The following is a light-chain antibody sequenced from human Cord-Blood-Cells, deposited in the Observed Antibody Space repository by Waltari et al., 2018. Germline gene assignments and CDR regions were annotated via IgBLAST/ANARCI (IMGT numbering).Light chain of an antibody. CDR1: SSDGGGHHY. CDR2: DVS. V-gene: IGLV2-14*01. Sequence: QSALTQPASVSGSPGQSITISCTGNSSDGGGHHYVPWYQQHPGKAPKPMIYDVSNRPSGVSNRFSGSKSGNTASLTISGLQAEDEADYYCSSYTSSSTLVVFGGGTKLTVL. CDR3: SSYTSSSTLVV. J-gene: IGLJ2*01.